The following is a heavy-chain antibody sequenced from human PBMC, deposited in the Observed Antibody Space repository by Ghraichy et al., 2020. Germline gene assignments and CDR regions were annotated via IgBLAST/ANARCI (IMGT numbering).Heavy chain of an antibody. CDR1: GYTFTNFD. CDR3: ARDGEGGSGFFDL. Sequence: ASVKVSCKASGYTFTNFDINWVRQAAGQGLEWVGWMSPNSGNTGYAQKFQGRVTMTRDTSISTAYMEVNSLTSEDTAVYYCARDGEGGSGFFDLWGRGTLVTVSS. J-gene: IGHJ2*01. D-gene: IGHD3-10*01. CDR2: MSPNSGNT. V-gene: IGHV1-8*01.